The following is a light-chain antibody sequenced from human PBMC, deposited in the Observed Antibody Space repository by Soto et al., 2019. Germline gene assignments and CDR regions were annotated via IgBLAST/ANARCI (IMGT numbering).Light chain of an antibody. V-gene: IGLV1-51*01. Sequence: QSVLTQPPSVSAAPGQKVTISCSGSSSNHGNNYVSWYQRLPGTAPKLLIYDDSERPPGIPDRFSGSKSGSSATLGISGLQPGDEADYYCGTWDSSLTAVVFGGGTKLTVL. CDR3: GTWDSSLTAVV. CDR2: DDS. CDR1: SSNHGNNY. J-gene: IGLJ2*01.